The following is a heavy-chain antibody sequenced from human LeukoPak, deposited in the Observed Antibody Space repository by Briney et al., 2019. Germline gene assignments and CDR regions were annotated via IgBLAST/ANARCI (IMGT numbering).Heavy chain of an antibody. Sequence: ASVKVSCKASGYTFTGYYMHWVRQAPGQGLEWMGRINPNSGGTNYAQKFQGRVTMTRDTSISTAYMELSRLRSDDTAVYYCARDFAVLDFWSGYSPFDPWGQGTLVTVSS. CDR1: GYTFTGYY. V-gene: IGHV1-2*06. CDR3: ARDFAVLDFWSGYSPFDP. D-gene: IGHD3-3*01. J-gene: IGHJ5*02. CDR2: INPNSGGT.